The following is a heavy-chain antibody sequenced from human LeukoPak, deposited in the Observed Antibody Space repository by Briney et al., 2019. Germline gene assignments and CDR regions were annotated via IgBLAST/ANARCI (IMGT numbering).Heavy chain of an antibody. CDR3: ARGLGTIFGVVNDAFDI. Sequence: PGGSLRLSCAASGFTFSSYWMHWVRQAPGKGLVWVSRINSDGRATNYADSVKGRFTISRDNSKNTLYLQMNSLRAEDTAVYYCARGLGTIFGVVNDAFDIWGQGTMVTVSS. CDR2: INSDGRAT. V-gene: IGHV3-74*01. CDR1: GFTFSSYW. D-gene: IGHD3-3*01. J-gene: IGHJ3*02.